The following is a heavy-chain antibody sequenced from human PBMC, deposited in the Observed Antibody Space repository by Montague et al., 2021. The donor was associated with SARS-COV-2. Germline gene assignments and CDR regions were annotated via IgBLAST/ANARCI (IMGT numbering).Heavy chain of an antibody. CDR2: ISSSGSTT. J-gene: IGHJ4*02. Sequence: LSLTCTASGFTFSSYEMNWVRQAPGKGLEWVSYISSSGSTTYYADSVKGRFTISRDNAKNSLYLQMNSLRAEDTAVYYCARADTAMVIYFDCWGQGTLVTVSS. CDR1: GFTFSSYE. D-gene: IGHD5-18*01. CDR3: ARADTAMVIYFDC. V-gene: IGHV3-48*03.